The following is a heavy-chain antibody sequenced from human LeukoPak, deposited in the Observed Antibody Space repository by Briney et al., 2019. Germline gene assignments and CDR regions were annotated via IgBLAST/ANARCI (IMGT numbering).Heavy chain of an antibody. J-gene: IGHJ4*02. V-gene: IGHV4-31*03. CDR2: IYYSGSA. Sequence: ASETLSLTCNVSGDSIRSSTYYWTWIRQLPGKGLVWLGYIYYSGSAYYNPSLKSRLSISVDTSKNQFSLRLSSVTAADTAVYYCARDNSGYYSFDYWGQGTLVTVSS. CDR1: GDSIRSSTYY. CDR3: ARDNSGYYSFDY. D-gene: IGHD3-22*01.